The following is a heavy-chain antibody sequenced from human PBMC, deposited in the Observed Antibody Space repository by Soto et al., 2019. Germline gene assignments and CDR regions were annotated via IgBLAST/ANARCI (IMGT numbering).Heavy chain of an antibody. V-gene: IGHV4-4*02. Sequence: QVLLQESGPGLVQPSGTLSLSCVVSGVSISSNYYWGWVRQPPGKGLGWLGDISHIGSVNYNPSLKSRVPISMDKSQNQFSLKVNSVTAADTAVYYFARSFGWYAIDYWGQGTLVSVSS. CDR1: GVSISSNYY. D-gene: IGHD6-19*01. CDR2: ISHIGSV. CDR3: ARSFGWYAIDY. J-gene: IGHJ4*02.